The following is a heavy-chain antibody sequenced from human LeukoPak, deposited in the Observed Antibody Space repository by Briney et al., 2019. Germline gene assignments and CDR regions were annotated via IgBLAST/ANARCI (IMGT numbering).Heavy chain of an antibody. D-gene: IGHD5-18*01. J-gene: IGHJ5*02. CDR3: ARGDSYGYYNWSDP. CDR2: IYHSGST. CDR1: GYSISSGYY. V-gene: IGHV4-38-2*02. Sequence: SETLSLTCTVSGYSISSGYYWGWIRQPPGKGLEWIGSIYHSGSTYYNPSLKSRVTISVDTSKNQFSLKLSSVTAADTAVYYCARGDSYGYYNWSDPWGQGTLVTVSS.